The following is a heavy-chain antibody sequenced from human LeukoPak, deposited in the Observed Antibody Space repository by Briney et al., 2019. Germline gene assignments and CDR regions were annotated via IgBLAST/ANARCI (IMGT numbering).Heavy chain of an antibody. V-gene: IGHV4-59*08. CDR1: GGSISSYY. Sequence: SETLSLTCTVSGGSISSYYWGWIRQPPGKGLDWIGWIYSSGSTKYNPSLQSRVTISLDTSKNQFSLRLTSVTAADTAVYYRVRHKYGEGSAYWGQGTLVTVSS. J-gene: IGHJ4*02. CDR2: IYSSGST. CDR3: VRHKYGEGSAY. D-gene: IGHD4-17*01.